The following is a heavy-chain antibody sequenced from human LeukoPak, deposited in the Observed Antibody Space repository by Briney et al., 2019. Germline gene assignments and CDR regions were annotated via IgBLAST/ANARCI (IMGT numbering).Heavy chain of an antibody. Sequence: GGSLRLSCAASGFTFSSYAMSWVRQAPGKGLEWVSAISGSGGSTYYADSVKGRFTISRDNSKNTLYLQMNSLRAEDTAVYYCAKGSTVTVGRQAYYFDYWGQGTLVTVSS. CDR3: AKGSTVTVGRQAYYFDY. CDR1: GFTFSSYA. V-gene: IGHV3-23*01. CDR2: ISGSGGST. J-gene: IGHJ4*02. D-gene: IGHD4-11*01.